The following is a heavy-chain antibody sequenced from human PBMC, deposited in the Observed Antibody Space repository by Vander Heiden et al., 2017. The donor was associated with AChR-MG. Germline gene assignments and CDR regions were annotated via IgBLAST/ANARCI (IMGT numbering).Heavy chain of an antibody. CDR2: LYYSGST. V-gene: IGHV4-39*01. J-gene: IGHJ4*02. Sequence: QLQLQESGPGLVKPSETLSLTCPVSGGSIRRSSSYWGWIRQPPGKGLEWIGSLYYSGSTYYNPSLKSRVTISVDTSRNQFSLSLSSVTAADTAVYYCGRLVAYDNSGYSLVGGRFFDYWGQGILVTISS. CDR3: GRLVAYDNSGYSLVGGRFFDY. D-gene: IGHD3-22*01. CDR1: GGSIRRSSSY.